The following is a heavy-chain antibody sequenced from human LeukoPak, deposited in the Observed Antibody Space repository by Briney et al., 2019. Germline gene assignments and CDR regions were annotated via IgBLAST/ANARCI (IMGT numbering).Heavy chain of an antibody. CDR1: GYSFTSNY. Sequence: ASVTVSCKVSGYSFTSNYIHWVRQAPGQGLEWMGMIYPRDGSTSYAQRFQDRVTVTRDTSTSTVHMELSGLRSEDTAVYYCARDQEGFDYWGQGTLVTVSS. J-gene: IGHJ4*02. V-gene: IGHV1-46*01. CDR3: ARDQEGFDY. CDR2: IYPRDGST.